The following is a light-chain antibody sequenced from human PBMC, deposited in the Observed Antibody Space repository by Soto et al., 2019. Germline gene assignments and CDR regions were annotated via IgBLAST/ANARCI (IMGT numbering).Light chain of an antibody. J-gene: IGLJ2*01. CDR3: QSYDSSLSNLVV. Sequence: QSVLTQPPSVFGAPGQRVTISCTGSSSNTGADYDVHWYQHLPGSAPKLLIYDNNIRPSGVPDRFSGSKSGTSASLAITGLQAEDEGDYYCQSYDSSLSNLVVFGGGTKLTVL. CDR1: SSNTGADYD. CDR2: DNN. V-gene: IGLV1-40*01.